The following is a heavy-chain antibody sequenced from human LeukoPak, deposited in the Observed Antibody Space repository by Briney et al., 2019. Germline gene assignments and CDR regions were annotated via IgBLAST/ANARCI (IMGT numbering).Heavy chain of an antibody. CDR2: LSHSFGST. V-gene: IGHV3-23*01. J-gene: IGHJ4*02. D-gene: IGHD6-13*01. CDR1: GFTFSSYG. Sequence: GGSLRLSCAASGFTFSSYGMSWVRQAPGKGLGWVSALSHSFGSTYYADSVKGRFTISRDNSKNTLYLQMSSLRAEDTAVYYCAKGGSSSWDYFDYWGQGTLVTVSS. CDR3: AKGGSSSWDYFDY.